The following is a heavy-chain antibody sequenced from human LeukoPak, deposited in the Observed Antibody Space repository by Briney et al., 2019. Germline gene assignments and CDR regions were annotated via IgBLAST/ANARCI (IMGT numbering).Heavy chain of an antibody. V-gene: IGHV3-7*01. CDR2: IKEDGREK. CDR1: GFTFSSSW. D-gene: IGHD2-2*01. Sequence: GGSLRLSCATSGFTFSSSWMSWVRQAPGKGLECVANIKEDGREKYYVDSVKGRFTISRDNPKNSLYLQINNLRAEDTAVYYCGRLAHNAWYAIDFWGQGTLVTVSS. J-gene: IGHJ4*02. CDR3: GRLAHNAWYAIDF.